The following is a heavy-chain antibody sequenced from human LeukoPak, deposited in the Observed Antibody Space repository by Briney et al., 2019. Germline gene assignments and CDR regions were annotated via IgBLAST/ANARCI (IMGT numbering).Heavy chain of an antibody. CDR2: IYYSGST. V-gene: IGHV4-39*01. CDR1: GGSFSGYY. J-gene: IGHJ6*02. CDR3: ARLSLDIVVLPAANLYHYYGLDV. D-gene: IGHD2-2*03. Sequence: PSETLSLTCAVYGGSFSGYYWGWIRQPPGKGLEWIGSIYYSGSTYYNPSLKSRVTISVDTSKNQFSLKLSSVTAADTAVYYCARLSLDIVVLPAANLYHYYGLDVWGQGTTVTVSS.